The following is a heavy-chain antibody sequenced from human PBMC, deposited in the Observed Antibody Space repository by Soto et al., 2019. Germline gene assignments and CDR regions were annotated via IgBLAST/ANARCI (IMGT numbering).Heavy chain of an antibody. V-gene: IGHV3-66*01. CDR2: IYSGGST. Sequence: GGSLRLSCAASGFTVSSNYMSWVRQAPGKGLEWVSVIYSGGSTYYADSVKGRFTISSDNSKNTLYLQMNSLRAEDTAVYYCARDEVGYSYGRDVWGQGTTVTVSS. CDR3: ARDEVGYSYGRDV. J-gene: IGHJ6*02. CDR1: GFTVSSNY.